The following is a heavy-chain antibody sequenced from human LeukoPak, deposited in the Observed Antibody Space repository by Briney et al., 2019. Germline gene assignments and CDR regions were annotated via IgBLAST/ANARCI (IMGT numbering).Heavy chain of an antibody. CDR3: ARADQGYSYGEIDY. CDR1: GFTFNNYW. V-gene: IGHV3-74*03. CDR2: INSDGSST. Sequence: GGSLRLSCAASGFTFNNYWMHWVRQAPGKGLVWVSHINSDGSSTTYADSVKGRFTISRDNAKNSLYLQMNSLRAEDTAVYYCARADQGYSYGEIDYWGQGTLVTVSS. J-gene: IGHJ4*02. D-gene: IGHD5-18*01.